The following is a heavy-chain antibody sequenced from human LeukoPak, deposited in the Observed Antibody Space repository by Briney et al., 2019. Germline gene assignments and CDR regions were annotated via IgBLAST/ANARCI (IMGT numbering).Heavy chain of an antibody. CDR1: GFTFSNYW. V-gene: IGHV3-7*01. J-gene: IGHJ4*02. D-gene: IGHD1-26*01. CDR3: VRDTGGSGSYPDY. Sequence: PGGSLRLSCAASGFTFSNYWMTWVRQAPEKGLEWVANIKQDGSEKYYVDSVKGRSTISRDNAKNSLYLQVNSLRAEDTAVYYCVRDTGGSGSYPDYWGPGTLVTVSS. CDR2: IKQDGSEK.